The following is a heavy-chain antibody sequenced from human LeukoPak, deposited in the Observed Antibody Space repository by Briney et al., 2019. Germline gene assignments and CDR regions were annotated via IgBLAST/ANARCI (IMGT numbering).Heavy chain of an antibody. D-gene: IGHD3-10*01. Sequence: GGSLRLSCAASGFTFSSYWMHWVRQAPGKGLVWVSRINSDGSSTSYADSVKGRFTISRDNAKNTLYLQMNSLRAEDTAVYYCARDGNLGYYYGSGSYLCLDYWGQGTLVTVSS. CDR2: INSDGSST. J-gene: IGHJ4*02. V-gene: IGHV3-74*01. CDR3: ARDGNLGYYYGSGSYLCLDY. CDR1: GFTFSSYW.